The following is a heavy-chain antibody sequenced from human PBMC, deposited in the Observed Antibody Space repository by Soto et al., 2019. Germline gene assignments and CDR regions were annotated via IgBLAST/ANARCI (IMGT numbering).Heavy chain of an antibody. J-gene: IGHJ3*01. CDR3: AKTNLEWLSDAAFDL. V-gene: IGHV3-30*18. CDR1: GFTFSSHG. D-gene: IGHD3-3*01. CDR2: ISYDGSNK. Sequence: QVQLVESGGGVVQPGRSLRLSCAASGFTFSSHGMHWVRQAPGKGLEWVAVISYDGSNKFYADSVKGRFTISRDNSKNTLFLQRNRLRGDDTAVYYCAKTNLEWLSDAAFDLWGQGTSVTFSS.